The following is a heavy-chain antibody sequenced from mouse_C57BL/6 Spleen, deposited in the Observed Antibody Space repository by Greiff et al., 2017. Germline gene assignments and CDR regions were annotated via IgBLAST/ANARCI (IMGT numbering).Heavy chain of an antibody. J-gene: IGHJ1*03. CDR3: ARTMVTHWYFDV. CDR2: INPNNGGT. D-gene: IGHD2-2*01. V-gene: IGHV1-26*01. CDR1: GYTFTDYY. Sequence: VQLQQSGPELVKPGASVKISCKASGYTFTDYYMNWVKQSHGKSLEWIGDINPNNGGTSYNQKFKGKATLTVDKSSSTAYMELRSLTSEDSAVYYCARTMVTHWYFDVWGTGTTVTVSS.